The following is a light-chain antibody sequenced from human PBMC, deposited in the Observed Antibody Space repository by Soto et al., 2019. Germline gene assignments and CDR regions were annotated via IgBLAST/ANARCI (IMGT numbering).Light chain of an antibody. CDR2: RNN. CDR1: SSNIGSNY. J-gene: IGLJ1*01. CDR3: AAWDDRVSGSYV. Sequence: QSALTQPPSASGTPGQRVTISCSGSSSNIGSNYVYWYQQLPGTAPKLLMYRNNKRPSGVPDRFSGSKSGTSASLAISWLRSEDEADYYCAAWDDRVSGSYVFGTGTKVTVL. V-gene: IGLV1-47*01.